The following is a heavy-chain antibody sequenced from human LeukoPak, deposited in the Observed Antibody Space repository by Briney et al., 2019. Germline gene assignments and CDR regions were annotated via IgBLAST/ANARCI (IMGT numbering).Heavy chain of an antibody. CDR3: ARVSVQGYYGSGSFDFQH. V-gene: IGHV3-21*01. CDR1: GFTFSSYS. Sequence: GGSLRLSCAASGFTFSSYSMNWVRQAPGKGLEWVSSISSSSSYIYYADSVKGRFTISRDNAKNSLYPQMNSLRAEDTAVYYCARVSVQGYYGSGSFDFQHWGQGTLVTVSS. CDR2: ISSSSSYI. J-gene: IGHJ1*01. D-gene: IGHD3-10*01.